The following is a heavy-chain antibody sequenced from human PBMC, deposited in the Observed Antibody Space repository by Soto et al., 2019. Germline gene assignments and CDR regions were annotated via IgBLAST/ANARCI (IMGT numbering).Heavy chain of an antibody. CDR1: GFTFDDYA. J-gene: IGHJ6*02. CDR3: AKDMAASGYYAGMAL. D-gene: IGHD3-3*01. V-gene: IGHV3-9*01. CDR2: ISWNSGSI. Sequence: GGSLRLSCAASGFTFDDYAMHWVRQAPGKGLEWVSGISWNSGSIGYADSVKGRFTISRDNAKNSLYLQMNSLRAEDTALYYCAKDMAASGYYAGMALWRQGITVT.